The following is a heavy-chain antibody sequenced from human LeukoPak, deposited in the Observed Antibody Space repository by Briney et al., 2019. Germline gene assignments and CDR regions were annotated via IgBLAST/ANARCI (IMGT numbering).Heavy chain of an antibody. J-gene: IGHJ4*02. CDR2: IRQDGSDN. D-gene: IGHD6-13*01. Sequence: GRSLRLSCAASGFAFSHYWMSSVRQDPGKGLEWLANIRQDGSDNYYADSVKGRFTFSRDNARNSLYLQMNSLRADDTAVYHCARVRSAAAGPLDYWGQGTLVTVSS. CDR1: GFAFSHYW. CDR3: ARVRSAAAGPLDY. V-gene: IGHV3-7*01.